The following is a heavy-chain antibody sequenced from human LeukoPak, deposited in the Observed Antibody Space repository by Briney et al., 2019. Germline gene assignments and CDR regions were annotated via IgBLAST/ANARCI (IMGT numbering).Heavy chain of an antibody. J-gene: IGHJ4*02. CDR3: ARDAYCGGDCYPDY. CDR1: GGSISSYY. V-gene: IGHV4-59*12. Sequence: PSETLSLTCTVSGGSISSYYWSWIRQPPGKGLEWIGYIYYSGSTNYNPSLKSRVTISVDTSKNQFSLKLSSVTAADTAVYYCARDAYCGGDCYPDYWGQGTLVTVSS. D-gene: IGHD2-21*02. CDR2: IYYSGST.